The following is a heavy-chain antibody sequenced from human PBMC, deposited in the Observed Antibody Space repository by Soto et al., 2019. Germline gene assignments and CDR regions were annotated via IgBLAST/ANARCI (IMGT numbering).Heavy chain of an antibody. CDR2: IIPIFGTA. CDR3: ARSTMIVVVINDAFDI. J-gene: IGHJ3*02. D-gene: IGHD3-22*01. CDR1: GGTFSSYA. V-gene: IGHV1-69*01. Sequence: QVQLVQSGAEVKKPGSSVKVSCKASGGTFSSYAISWVRQASGQGLEWMGGIIPIFGTANYAQKFQGRVTITADESTSTAYMELSSLRSEDTAVYYCARSTMIVVVINDAFDIWGQGTMVTVSS.